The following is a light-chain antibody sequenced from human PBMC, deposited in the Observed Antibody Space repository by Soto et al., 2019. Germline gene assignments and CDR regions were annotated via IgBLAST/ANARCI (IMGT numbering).Light chain of an antibody. J-gene: IGKJ1*01. Sequence: EIVLTQSPGTLSLSPGERATLSCRASQTVSRSYLAWYQQKPGQAPRLLTYGASSRATGIPDRFSGSGSGTDFALTISRLEPGDFAVYYCQQFGSSPWTFGQGTKVEIK. CDR2: GAS. CDR3: QQFGSSPWT. V-gene: IGKV3-20*01. CDR1: QTVSRSY.